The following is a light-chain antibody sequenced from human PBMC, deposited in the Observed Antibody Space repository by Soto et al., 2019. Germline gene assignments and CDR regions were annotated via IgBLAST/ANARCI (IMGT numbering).Light chain of an antibody. J-gene: IGLJ1*01. V-gene: IGLV2-14*03. CDR1: SSDIGGYNY. CDR2: DVT. Sequence: QSALTQPASVSGSPGQSIAISCTGTSSDIGGYNYVSWYQHHPGKAPKLMIYDVTHRPSGVSNRFSGSKSGDTASLTSSGLQDDDDDDYYGSSDTSTSSPVVFGTGTKLTVL. CDR3: SSDTSTSSPVV.